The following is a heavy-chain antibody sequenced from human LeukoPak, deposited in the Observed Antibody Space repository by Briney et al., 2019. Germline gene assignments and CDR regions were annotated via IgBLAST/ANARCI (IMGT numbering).Heavy chain of an antibody. D-gene: IGHD3-22*01. J-gene: IGHJ4*02. CDR2: INHSGRT. CDR1: GESFIGYF. CDR3: ARTSGFFDRIGSYQQNPYYFEY. Sequence: SETLSLTCAVSGESFIGYFWTWIRQPPGKGLEWMGEINHSGRTSYNPSLKSRLSISVDMSKNQFSLRLTSVAAADTAVYYCARTSGFFDRIGSYQQNPYYFEYWGQGSLVTVSS. V-gene: IGHV4-34*01.